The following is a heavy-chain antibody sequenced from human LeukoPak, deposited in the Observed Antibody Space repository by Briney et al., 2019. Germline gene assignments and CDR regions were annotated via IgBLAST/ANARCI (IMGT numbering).Heavy chain of an antibody. CDR1: GFTFSSYA. Sequence: GGSLRLSCAASGFTFSSYAMDWVRQAPGKGLEWVSAISGRGENTYYADSAKGRFTISRDNSKNTLYLQMNSLRAEDTAVYYCARGASGWSFDYWGQGTLVTVSS. J-gene: IGHJ4*02. CDR2: ISGRGENT. D-gene: IGHD6-19*01. V-gene: IGHV3-23*01. CDR3: ARGASGWSFDY.